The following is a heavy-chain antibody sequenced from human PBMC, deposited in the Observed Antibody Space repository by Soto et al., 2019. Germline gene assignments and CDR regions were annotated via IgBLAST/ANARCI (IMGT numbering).Heavy chain of an antibody. Sequence: GGSLRLSCAASGFTVSSNYMSWVRQAPGKGLEWVSVIYSGGSTYYADSVKGRFTISRDNSKNTLYLQMNSLRAEDTAVYYCAIHDFWSGYYTERERFDYWGQGTLVTVSS. D-gene: IGHD3-3*01. J-gene: IGHJ4*02. V-gene: IGHV3-53*01. CDR1: GFTVSSNY. CDR2: IYSGGST. CDR3: AIHDFWSGYYTERERFDY.